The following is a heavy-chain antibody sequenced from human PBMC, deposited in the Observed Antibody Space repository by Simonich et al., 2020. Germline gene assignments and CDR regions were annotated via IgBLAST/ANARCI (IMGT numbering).Heavy chain of an antibody. CDR2: ISSRSSTI. Sequence: EVQLVESGGGLVQPGGSLRLSCAASGFTFSSYSMKWVRQAPGKGLEWVSYISSRSSTIYYADSVKGRLTISRDNAKNSLYLQMNSLRAEDTAVYYCARDSSYYAFDIWGQGTMVTVSS. CDR3: ARDSSYYAFDI. V-gene: IGHV3-48*01. D-gene: IGHD5-12*01. CDR1: GFTFSSYS. J-gene: IGHJ3*02.